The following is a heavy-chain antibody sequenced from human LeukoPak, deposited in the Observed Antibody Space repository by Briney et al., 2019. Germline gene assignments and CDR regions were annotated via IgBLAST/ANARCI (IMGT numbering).Heavy chain of an antibody. V-gene: IGHV3-23*01. Sequence: GGSLRLSCAASGFTFSSYGMSWVRQAPGKGLEWVSAISGSGGSTCYADSVKGRFTISRDNAKNSLYLQMNSLRAEDTAVYYCATTGYYVYYYYYYMDVWGKGTTVTVSS. CDR1: GFTFSSYG. J-gene: IGHJ6*03. D-gene: IGHD3-9*01. CDR3: ATTGYYVYYYYYYMDV. CDR2: ISGSGGST.